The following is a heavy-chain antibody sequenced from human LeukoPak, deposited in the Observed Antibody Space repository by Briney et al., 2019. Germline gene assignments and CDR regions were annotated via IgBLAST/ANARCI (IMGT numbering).Heavy chain of an antibody. CDR2: VSYDGSNK. CDR3: ATIGDRRTGELYRIDY. CDR1: GFIVSNNC. J-gene: IGHJ4*02. Sequence: HPGGCLLLSCAASGFIVSNNCMSWVRQAPGKGLEWVAVVSYDGSNKYYADSVKGRFTISRDNSKNTLYLQMNSLRAEDAAIYYCATIGDRRTGELYRIDYWGQATLVTVSS. D-gene: IGHD7-27*01. V-gene: IGHV3-30*03.